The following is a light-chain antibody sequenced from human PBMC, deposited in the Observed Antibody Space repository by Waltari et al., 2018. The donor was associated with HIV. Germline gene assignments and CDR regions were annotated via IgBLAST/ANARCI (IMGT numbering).Light chain of an antibody. J-gene: IGLJ7*01. CDR2: DVN. CDR1: DNDFGRCNF. V-gene: IGLV2-14*01. Sequence: SAVTQPASVSGLPGQSFTISCTGDDNDFGRCNFFSWYQQHPGKPPKLLLSDVNIRPSGVSNRFSGSKSGKTASLTISGLQTEDEGLYYCASFTGDATVVFGAGTHVTVL. CDR3: ASFTGDATVV.